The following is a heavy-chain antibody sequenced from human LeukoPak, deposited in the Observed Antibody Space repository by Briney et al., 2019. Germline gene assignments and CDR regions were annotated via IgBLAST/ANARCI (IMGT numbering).Heavy chain of an antibody. CDR1: DFTFTNYW. D-gene: IGHD1-14*01. CDR3: VRAQNGNHGLFDY. J-gene: IGHJ4*02. Sequence: GGSLRLSCAASDFTFTNYWMHWVRQAPGKGLEWVSRVSTDGSRTSYADSVKGRFTISRDNAKNTVSLQMNGLRAEDSAVYLCVRAQNGNHGLFDYWGQGTLVTVSS. V-gene: IGHV3-74*01. CDR2: VSTDGSRT.